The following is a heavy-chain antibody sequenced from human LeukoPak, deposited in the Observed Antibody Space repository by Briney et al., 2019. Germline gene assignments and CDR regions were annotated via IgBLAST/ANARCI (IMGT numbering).Heavy chain of an antibody. CDR1: GGTFSSYA. Sequence: SVKVSCKASGGTFSSYAISRVRQAPGQGLEWMGGIIPIFGTANYAQKFQGRVTITADESTSTAYMELSSLRSEDTAVYYCAREVGTGSSSWYSYIDYWGQGTLVTVSS. V-gene: IGHV1-69*13. CDR2: IIPIFGTA. CDR3: AREVGTGSSSWYSYIDY. J-gene: IGHJ4*02. D-gene: IGHD6-13*01.